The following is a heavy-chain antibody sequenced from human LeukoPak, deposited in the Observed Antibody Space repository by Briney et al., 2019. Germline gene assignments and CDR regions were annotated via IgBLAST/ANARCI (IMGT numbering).Heavy chain of an antibody. Sequence: PSETLSLTCTVSGGSVSSGSYSWTWIRQPPGKGLEWIGYVYYSGSTNYNPSLKSRVTMSVDTSDNQFSLNLSSVTAADTAVYYCARDEKAGDTSGYAPRFDYWGQGALVTVSS. CDR1: GGSVSSGSYS. J-gene: IGHJ4*02. V-gene: IGHV4-61*01. CDR2: VYYSGST. CDR3: ARDEKAGDTSGYAPRFDY. D-gene: IGHD3-22*01.